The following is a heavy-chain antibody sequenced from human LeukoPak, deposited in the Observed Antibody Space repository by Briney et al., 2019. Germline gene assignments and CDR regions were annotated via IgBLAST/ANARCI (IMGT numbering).Heavy chain of an antibody. Sequence: PVGSLCLSRAASGFTFSSYSINWVRQAPGKGLEWVSFISSSTKTTYYADSLKGRFTISRDNAKNSLYLQMNSLRDEDTAVYFCARGTTDSSDFSPPFDYWG. J-gene: IGHJ4*01. CDR1: GFTFSSYS. D-gene: IGHD3-22*01. CDR2: ISSSTKTT. CDR3: ARGTTDSSDFSPPFDY. V-gene: IGHV3-48*02.